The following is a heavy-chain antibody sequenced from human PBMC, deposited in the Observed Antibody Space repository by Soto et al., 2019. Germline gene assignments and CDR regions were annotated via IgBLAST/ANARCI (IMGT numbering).Heavy chain of an antibody. CDR1: GFTVSSNY. D-gene: IGHD6-13*01. CDR3: ARRAAGAIHYGMDV. Sequence: EVQLVESGGGLVQPGGSLRLSCAASGFTVSSNYMSWVRQAPGKGLEWVSVIYSGGSTYYADSVKGRFTISRDNSKNTLSLQMNSLRAEDTAVYYCARRAAGAIHYGMDVWGQGTTVTVSS. CDR2: IYSGGST. J-gene: IGHJ6*02. V-gene: IGHV3-66*04.